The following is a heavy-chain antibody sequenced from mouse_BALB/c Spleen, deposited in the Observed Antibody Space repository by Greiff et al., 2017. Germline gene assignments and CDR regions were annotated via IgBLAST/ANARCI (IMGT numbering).Heavy chain of an antibody. D-gene: IGHD1-1*01. Sequence: QVQLKQSGPGLVAPSQSLSITCTVSGFSLTSYGVHWVRQPPGKGLEWLGVIWAGGSTNYNSALMSRLSISKDNSKSQVFLKMNSLQTDDTAMYYCARDLITTVVAPAYWGQGTLVTVSA. CDR2: IWAGGST. J-gene: IGHJ3*01. CDR1: GFSLTSYG. V-gene: IGHV2-9*02. CDR3: ARDLITTVVAPAY.